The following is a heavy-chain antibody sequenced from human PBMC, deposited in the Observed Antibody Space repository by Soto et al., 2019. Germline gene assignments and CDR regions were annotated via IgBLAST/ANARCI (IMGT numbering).Heavy chain of an antibody. CDR1: GVTFSSYA. CDR2: ISYDGSNK. Sequence: PGGSLRLSCAASGVTFSSYAMHWVRQAPGKGLEWVAVISYDGSNKYYADSVKGRFTISRDNSKNTLYLQMNSLRAEDTAVYYCARDPEMVTAIYYYYGMDVWGQGTTVTVSS. J-gene: IGHJ6*02. CDR3: ARDPEMVTAIYYYYGMDV. V-gene: IGHV3-30-3*01. D-gene: IGHD2-21*02.